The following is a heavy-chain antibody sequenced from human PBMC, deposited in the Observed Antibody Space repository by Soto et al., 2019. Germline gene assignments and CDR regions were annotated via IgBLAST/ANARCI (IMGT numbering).Heavy chain of an antibody. J-gene: IGHJ6*02. CDR1: GGTFSSYA. CDR3: ARDRGTTQYYYYGMDV. D-gene: IGHD1-1*01. V-gene: IGHV1-69*13. CDR2: IIPIFGTA. Sequence: SVKVSCKASGGTFSSYAISWVRQAPGQGLEWMGGIIPIFGTANYAQKFQGRVTITADESTSTAYMELSSLRSEDTAVYYCARDRGTTQYYYYGMDVWGQGTTVTVSS.